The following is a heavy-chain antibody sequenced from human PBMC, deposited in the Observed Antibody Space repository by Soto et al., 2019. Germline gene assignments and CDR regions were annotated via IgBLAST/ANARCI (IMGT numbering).Heavy chain of an antibody. CDR3: ARQVGAAAGKGDFDY. J-gene: IGHJ4*02. Sequence: SETLSLTCTVSGDSISNNYYYWGWIRQPPGKGLEWIGSIYYTGSTFYNPSLKSRVTISVDTSRNQFSLKLSSVTATDTAVYYCARQVGAAAGKGDFDYWGQGTLVTVSS. V-gene: IGHV4-39*01. D-gene: IGHD6-13*01. CDR1: GDSISNNYYY. CDR2: IYYTGST.